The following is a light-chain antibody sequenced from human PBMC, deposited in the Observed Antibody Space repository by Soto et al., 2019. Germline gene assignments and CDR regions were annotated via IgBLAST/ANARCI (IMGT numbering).Light chain of an antibody. CDR1: QSVSSSY. Sequence: RASQSVSSSYLAWYQQKPGQAPRLLIYGASSRATGIPDRFSFRGSGTDMTLACSRLVPADSAVHYLRQSGRLFVTVRQGTRLEIK. CDR3: RQSGRLFVT. CDR2: GAS. J-gene: IGKJ5*01. V-gene: IGKV3-20*01.